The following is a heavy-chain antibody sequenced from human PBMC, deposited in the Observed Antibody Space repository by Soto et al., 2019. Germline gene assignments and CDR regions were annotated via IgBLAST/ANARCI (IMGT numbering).Heavy chain of an antibody. CDR1: GYTFTNNV. CDR2: IHTAKGNT. D-gene: IGHD1-7*01. J-gene: IGHJ5*02. V-gene: IGHV1-3*04. Sequence: ASVKVSCKASGYTFTNNVIHWLRQAPGQTLEWMGWIHTAKGNTKYSQKFEARVTLTRDTAASTAYMELSSLRSDDTAVYYCARDPIWTYTWNYARLNYLDPWGQGTLVTVSS. CDR3: ARDPIWTYTWNYARLNYLDP.